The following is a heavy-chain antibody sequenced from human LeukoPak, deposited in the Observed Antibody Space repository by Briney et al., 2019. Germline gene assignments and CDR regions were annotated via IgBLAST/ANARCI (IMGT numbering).Heavy chain of an antibody. Sequence: ASVKVSCKASGGTFSSYAISWVRQAPGQGLEWMGGIIPIFGTANYAQKFQGRVTITADESTSTAYMELSSLRSGDTAVYYCARDYCSSTSCYLNAFDIWGQGTMVTVSS. V-gene: IGHV1-69*13. CDR2: IIPIFGTA. CDR3: ARDYCSSTSCYLNAFDI. J-gene: IGHJ3*02. D-gene: IGHD2-2*01. CDR1: GGTFSSYA.